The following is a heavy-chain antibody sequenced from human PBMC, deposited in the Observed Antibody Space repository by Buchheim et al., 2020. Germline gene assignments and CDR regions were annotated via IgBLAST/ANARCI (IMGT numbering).Heavy chain of an antibody. CDR3: ARGGDGYNHYYYYGMDV. CDR1: GGSFSGYY. V-gene: IGHV4-34*01. J-gene: IGHJ6*02. CDR2: INHSGST. Sequence: QVQLQQWGAGLLKPSETLSLTCAVYGGSFSGYYWSWIRQPPGKGLEWIGEINHSGSTNYNPSLKSRVTISVDTSKNQFSLKLSSVTAADTAVYYCARGGDGYNHYYYYGMDVWGQGTT. D-gene: IGHD5-24*01.